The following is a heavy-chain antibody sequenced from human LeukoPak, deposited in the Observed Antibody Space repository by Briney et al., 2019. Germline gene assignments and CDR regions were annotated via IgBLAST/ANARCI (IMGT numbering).Heavy chain of an antibody. J-gene: IGHJ4*02. CDR2: ISTSSTYI. Sequence: GGSLRLSCAASGFSFSSYSINWVRQAPGKGLEWVSSISTSSTYIYYADSLKGRFSISRDNAKNSLSLQMNSLRAEDTAIYYCARSSQRGNSGYEVLDYWGQGTLVTVSS. CDR3: ARSSQRGNSGYEVLDY. CDR1: GFSFSSYS. V-gene: IGHV3-21*01. D-gene: IGHD5-12*01.